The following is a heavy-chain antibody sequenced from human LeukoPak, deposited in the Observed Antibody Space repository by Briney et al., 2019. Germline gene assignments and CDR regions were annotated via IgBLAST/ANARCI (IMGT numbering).Heavy chain of an antibody. J-gene: IGHJ4*02. CDR2: IKLDGSEK. V-gene: IGHV3-7*03. CDR3: ARDQYDTWSRRGNFDS. D-gene: IGHD3-3*01. CDR1: GFTFSSYA. Sequence: GGSLRLSCAASGFTFSSYAMTWVRQAPGKGLEWVANIKLDGSEKNYVDSVKGRFTISRDNTKNSLYLQMNSLRVEDTAVFYCARDQYDTWSRRGNFDSWGQGTLVIVSS.